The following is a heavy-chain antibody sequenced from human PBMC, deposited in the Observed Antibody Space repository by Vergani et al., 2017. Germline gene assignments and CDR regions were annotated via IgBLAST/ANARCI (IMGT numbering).Heavy chain of an antibody. V-gene: IGHV4-59*02. CDR1: GASVTSYY. J-gene: IGHJ4*02. CDR2: VSFRVDT. Sequence: QVKLQESGPGLVKPSETLSLTCTVSGASVTSYYWSWIRQPPGKGLEWMGYVSFRVDTLYDPSVKGRITISLNTSSNQFSLYLTSVTAADTAVYYCARSLIYYGAGSPDYLGQGTLVTVSS. CDR3: ARSLIYYGAGSPDY. D-gene: IGHD3-10*01.